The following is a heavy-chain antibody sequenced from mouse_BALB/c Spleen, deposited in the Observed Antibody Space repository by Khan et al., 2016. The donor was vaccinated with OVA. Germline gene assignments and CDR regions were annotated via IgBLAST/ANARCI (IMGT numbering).Heavy chain of an antibody. CDR2: INPRSEYT. CDR1: GYTFTSHT. D-gene: IGHD1-2*01. V-gene: IGHV1-4*01. J-gene: IGHJ4*01. Sequence: QVQLQQSGAELARPGASVKMSCKASGYTFTSHTMHWVKQRPGKGLEWIGYINPRSEYTQYNQKFNDKATLTADTSSSTAYMQMSSLTSEDSGVYCCARRTAEDALDYWGQGTSVTVSS. CDR3: ARRTAEDALDY.